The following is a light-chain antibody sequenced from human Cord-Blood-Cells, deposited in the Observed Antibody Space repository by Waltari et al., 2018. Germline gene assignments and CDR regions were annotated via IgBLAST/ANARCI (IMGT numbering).Light chain of an antibody. V-gene: IGKV3-11*01. Sequence: EIVLTQSPATLSLFPGERVTLACRARQSVSSYLAWYQQKPGQAPRLLIYDASNGATGIPARFSGSGSGTDFTLTISSLEPEDFAVYYCQQRSNWPPITFGQGTRLEIK. J-gene: IGKJ5*01. CDR2: DAS. CDR1: QSVSSY. CDR3: QQRSNWPPIT.